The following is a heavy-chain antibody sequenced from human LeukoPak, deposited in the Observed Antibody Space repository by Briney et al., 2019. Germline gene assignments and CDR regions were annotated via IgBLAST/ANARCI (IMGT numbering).Heavy chain of an antibody. D-gene: IGHD6-13*01. CDR2: IYYSGST. J-gene: IGHJ4*02. CDR3: ARLYSSSWLGPFDY. CDR1: GGSISSYY. V-gene: IGHV4-59*08. Sequence: SETLSLTCTVSGGSISSYYWSWIRQPPGKGLEWIGYIYYSGSTNYNPSLKSRVTISVDTSKNQFSLRLSSVTAADTAVYYCARLYSSSWLGPFDYWGQGTLVTVSS.